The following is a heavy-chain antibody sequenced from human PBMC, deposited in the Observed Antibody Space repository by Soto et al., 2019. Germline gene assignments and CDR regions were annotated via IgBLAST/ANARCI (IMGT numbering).Heavy chain of an antibody. CDR3: ARVYGRGDYFDF. Sequence: QVQLQESGPGLVKPSQSLSLTCTASGTTISSGDHYWSWIRQAPGKGLEWIGYMYYTGKTYYNTSLQSRVSLSVDTSKNQFSLKMTSVTAADTAMYFCARVYGRGDYFDFWGRGTLVSVSS. CDR2: MYYTGKT. CDR1: GTTISSGDHY. J-gene: IGHJ4*02. D-gene: IGHD1-26*01. V-gene: IGHV4-30-4*01.